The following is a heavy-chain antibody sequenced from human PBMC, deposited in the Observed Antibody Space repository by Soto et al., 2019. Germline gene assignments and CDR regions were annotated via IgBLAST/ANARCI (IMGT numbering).Heavy chain of an antibody. CDR1: GFTFSSYW. CDR2: IKQDGSEK. CDR3: ARENPTNYDFWSGYYSPAYFDY. D-gene: IGHD3-3*01. J-gene: IGHJ4*02. V-gene: IGHV3-7*01. Sequence: EVQLVESGGGLVQPGGSLRLSCAASGFTFSSYWMSWVRQAPGKGLEWVANIKQDGSEKYYVDSVKGRFTISRDNAKNSLYRQMNSLRAEDTAVYYCARENPTNYDFWSGYYSPAYFDYWGQGTLVTVSS.